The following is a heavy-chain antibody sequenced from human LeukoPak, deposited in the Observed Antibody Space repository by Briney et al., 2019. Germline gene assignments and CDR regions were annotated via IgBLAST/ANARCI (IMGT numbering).Heavy chain of an antibody. V-gene: IGHV4-34*01. CDR2: INHSGST. J-gene: IGHJ5*02. Sequence: SETLSLTCAVYGGSFSGYYWSWIRQPPGKGLEWIEEINHSGSTNYNPSLKSRVTISVDTSKNQFSLKLSSVTAADTAVYYCARPRAARRWVNWFDPWGQGTLVTVSS. CDR1: GGSFSGYY. D-gene: IGHD6-6*01. CDR3: ARPRAARRWVNWFDP.